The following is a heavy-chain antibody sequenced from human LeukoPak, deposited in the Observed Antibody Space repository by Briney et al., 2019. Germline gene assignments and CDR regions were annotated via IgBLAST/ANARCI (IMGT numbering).Heavy chain of an antibody. D-gene: IGHD3-16*02. CDR3: ARGPYDYVWGNYRYTGDAFDI. CDR2: INPDRGGT. CDR1: GYTFTAHY. Sequence: GASVKVSCTASGYTFTAHYMHWVRQAPGQGLEWMGRINPDRGGTNYAQKFQGRVTMTRVKSISTAYMELTSLRSDDTAVYYCARGPYDYVWGNYRYTGDAFDIWGHGTVVTVSS. V-gene: IGHV1-2*06. J-gene: IGHJ3*02.